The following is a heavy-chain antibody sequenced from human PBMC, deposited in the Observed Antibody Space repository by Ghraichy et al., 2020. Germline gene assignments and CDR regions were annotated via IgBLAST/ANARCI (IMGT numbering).Heavy chain of an antibody. V-gene: IGHV1-8*01. CDR1: GYPFPDFD. Sequence: ASVKVSCKASGYPFPDFDIVWVRQATGQGPEWMGWMNPNNGDTAYAQKFQGRVTVTWNTSISTAFLELSGLTSGDTAVYYCARVRITISRNWFDPWGQGTPVTVSS. CDR2: MNPNNGDT. J-gene: IGHJ5*02. CDR3: ARVRITISRNWFDP. D-gene: IGHD5-24*01.